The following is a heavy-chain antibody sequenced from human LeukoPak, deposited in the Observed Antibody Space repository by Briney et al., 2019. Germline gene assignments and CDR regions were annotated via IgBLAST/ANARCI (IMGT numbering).Heavy chain of an antibody. CDR2: ISWNSGSI. J-gene: IGHJ3*02. CDR3: AKDIFRGDDYGDSDAFDI. D-gene: IGHD4-17*01. CDR1: GFTFDDFA. Sequence: PGGSLRLSCAASGFTFDDFAMHWVRQAPGMGLEGVSGISWNSGSIGYADSVKGRFTISRDNAKNSLYLQMNSLRAENTALYYCAKDIFRGDDYGDSDAFDIWGQGTMVTGSS. V-gene: IGHV3-9*01.